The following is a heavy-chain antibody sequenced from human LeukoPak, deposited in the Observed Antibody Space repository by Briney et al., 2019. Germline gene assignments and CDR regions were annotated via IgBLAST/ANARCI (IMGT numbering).Heavy chain of an antibody. CDR2: ISSSSSTI. CDR1: SCS. CDR3: ARRSSGWYEFDY. D-gene: IGHD6-19*01. V-gene: IGHV3-48*04. J-gene: IGHJ4*02. Sequence: SCSRNSVHQATRKGLEWVSYISSSSSTIYYADSVKGRFTISRDNAKNSLYLQMNSLRAEDTAVYYCARRSSGWYEFDYWGQGTLVTVSS.